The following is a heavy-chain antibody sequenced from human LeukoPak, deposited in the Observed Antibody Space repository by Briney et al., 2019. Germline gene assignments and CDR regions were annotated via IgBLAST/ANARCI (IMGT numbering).Heavy chain of an antibody. J-gene: IGHJ4*02. V-gene: IGHV3-15*01. D-gene: IGHD3-22*01. CDR2: IKRKSDGGTT. CDR3: TTELDIRPNHY. CDR1: GFTFANAW. Sequence: GGSLRLSCAASGFTFANAWMSWVRQAPGKGLEWVGRIKRKSDGGTTDYAAPVKGRFTISRDDSKNTLYLQMNSLKSEDTAVYYCTTELDIRPNHYWGQGTLVTVSS.